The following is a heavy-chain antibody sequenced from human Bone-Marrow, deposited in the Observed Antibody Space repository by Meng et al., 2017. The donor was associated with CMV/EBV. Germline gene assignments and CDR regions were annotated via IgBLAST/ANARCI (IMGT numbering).Heavy chain of an antibody. D-gene: IGHD2-2*01. CDR3: ARRPYCSSTSCQNYYYYGMDV. V-gene: IGHV1-69*02. CDR2: IIPILGIA. J-gene: IGHJ6*02. CDR1: GYTFTGYY. Sequence: SVKVSCKASGYTFTGYYMHWVRQAPGQGLEWMGRIIPILGIANYAQKFQGRVTITADKSTSTAYMELSSLRSEDTAVYYCARRPYCSSTSCQNYYYYGMDVWGQGTTVTVSS.